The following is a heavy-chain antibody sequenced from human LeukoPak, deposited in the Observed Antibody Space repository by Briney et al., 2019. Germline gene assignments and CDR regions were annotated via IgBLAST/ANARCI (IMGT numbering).Heavy chain of an antibody. CDR2: ISSGSSDI. V-gene: IGHV3-21*01. J-gene: IGHJ4*02. D-gene: IGHD6-13*01. CDR3: ARAAPAASILHFDY. Sequence: GSLRLSCAVSGFTFSSYSMNWVRQPPGKGLEWVSSISSGSSDIYYADSVKGRFTISRDNAKNSLYLQMNSLRAEDTAVYYCARAAPAASILHFDYWGRGTLVTVSS. CDR1: GFTFSSYS.